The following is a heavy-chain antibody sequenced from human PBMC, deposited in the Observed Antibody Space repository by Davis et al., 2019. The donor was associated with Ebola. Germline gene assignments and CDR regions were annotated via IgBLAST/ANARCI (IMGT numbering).Heavy chain of an antibody. CDR3: ARDLGYSYGYGY. D-gene: IGHD5-18*01. V-gene: IGHV1-18*01. Sequence: ASVKVSCKASGYTFTSYGISWVRQAPGQGLEWMGWISAYNGNTNYAQKLQGRVTMTRNTSISTAYMELSSLRSEDTAVYYCARDLGYSYGYGYWGQGTLVTVSS. CDR2: ISAYNGNT. CDR1: GYTFTSYG. J-gene: IGHJ4*02.